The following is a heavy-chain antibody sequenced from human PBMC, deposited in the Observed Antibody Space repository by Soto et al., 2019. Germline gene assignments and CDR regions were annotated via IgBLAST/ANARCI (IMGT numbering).Heavy chain of an antibody. J-gene: IGHJ5*02. CDR2: ISGSGGST. CDR3: AKDLDLARGIAAAGTFDP. Sequence: EVQLLESGGGLVQPGGSLRLSCVASGFTFSSYAMSWVRQAPGKGLEWVSAISGSGGSTYYADSVKGRFTISRDNSKNTLYLQMNSLRAEDTAVYYCAKDLDLARGIAAAGTFDPWGQGTLVTVSS. V-gene: IGHV3-23*01. CDR1: GFTFSSYA. D-gene: IGHD6-13*01.